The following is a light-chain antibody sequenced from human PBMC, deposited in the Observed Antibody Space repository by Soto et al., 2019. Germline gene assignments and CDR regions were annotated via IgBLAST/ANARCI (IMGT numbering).Light chain of an antibody. CDR2: EVS. CDR1: SSDVGGYNY. J-gene: IGLJ1*01. CDR3: SSYTSSSTLV. Sequence: QSALTQPASVSGSPGQSITISCTGTSSDVGGYNYVSWYQQYPGKAPKLMIHEVSNRPSGVSNRFSGSKSGNTASLTISGLQAEDEADYYCSSYTSSSTLVFGTGTKVTLL. V-gene: IGLV2-14*01.